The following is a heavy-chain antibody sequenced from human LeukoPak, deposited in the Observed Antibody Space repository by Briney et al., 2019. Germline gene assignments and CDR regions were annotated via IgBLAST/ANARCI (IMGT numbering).Heavy chain of an antibody. CDR3: AKPPTAKYCSGTSCSYFDY. V-gene: IGHV3-30*18. D-gene: IGHD2-2*01. Sequence: GRSLRLSCAASGFTFSSYGMHWVRQAPGKGLEWVAVISYDGSNKYYADSVKGRFTISRDNSKNTLYLQMNSLRAEDTAVYYCAKPPTAKYCSGTSCSYFDYWGQGTLVTVSS. J-gene: IGHJ4*02. CDR1: GFTFSSYG. CDR2: ISYDGSNK.